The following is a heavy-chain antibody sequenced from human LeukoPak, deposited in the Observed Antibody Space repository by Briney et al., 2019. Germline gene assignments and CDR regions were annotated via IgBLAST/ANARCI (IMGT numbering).Heavy chain of an antibody. V-gene: IGHV1-2*02. CDR1: GYPFTGYY. CDR3: ASVVAPIYYYYYGMDV. J-gene: IGHJ6*02. D-gene: IGHD2-2*01. Sequence: ASVKVSCKASGYPFTGYYLHWVRQAPGQGLEWMGWINPDSGGTDYEQKFQGRVTMTRDTSISTAYMELSRLRSDDTAVYYCASVVAPIYYYYYGMDVWGQGTTVTVSS. CDR2: INPDSGGT.